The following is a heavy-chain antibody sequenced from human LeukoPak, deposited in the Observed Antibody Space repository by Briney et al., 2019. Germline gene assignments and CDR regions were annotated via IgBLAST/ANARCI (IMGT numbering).Heavy chain of an antibody. Sequence: PGGSLRLSCAASGSNFEGYGISWVRQAPGKGLEWVSGINWTGDNTVYADSVKGRFTISRDNAKNSLYLQMDSLRADDTALYYCATLTGPRTFDYWGQGTLVTVSS. D-gene: IGHD1-20*01. CDR2: INWTGDNT. CDR3: ATLTGPRTFDY. V-gene: IGHV3-20*04. J-gene: IGHJ4*02. CDR1: GSNFEGYG.